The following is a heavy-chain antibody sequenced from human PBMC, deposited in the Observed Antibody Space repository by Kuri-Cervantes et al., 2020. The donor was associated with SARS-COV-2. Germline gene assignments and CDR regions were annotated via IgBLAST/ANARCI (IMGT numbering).Heavy chain of an antibody. V-gene: IGHV3-7*03. D-gene: IGHD5-18*01. J-gene: IGHJ4*02. CDR2: VKQDGSET. CDR1: GFNFSSYS. Sequence: GGSLRLSCAASGFNFSSYSINWVRQAPGGGLEWVANVKQDGSETYYVESVKGRFTISRDNAKNSPYLQMNSLRADDTAVYYCVRLGAAYVDTLVVMRAVHYFDSWGQGTLVTVSS. CDR3: VRLGAAYVDTLVVMRAVHYFDS.